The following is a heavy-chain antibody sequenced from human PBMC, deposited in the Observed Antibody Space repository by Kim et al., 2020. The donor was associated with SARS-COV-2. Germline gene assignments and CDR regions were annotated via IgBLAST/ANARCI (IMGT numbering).Heavy chain of an antibody. CDR3: ARSAVLLWFGEPAGLWFDP. D-gene: IGHD3-10*01. J-gene: IGHJ5*02. V-gene: IGHV4-34*01. Sequence: SRVTISLDTSMNQFSLKLSSVTAADTAVYYCARSAVLLWFGEPAGLWFDPWGQGTLVTVSS.